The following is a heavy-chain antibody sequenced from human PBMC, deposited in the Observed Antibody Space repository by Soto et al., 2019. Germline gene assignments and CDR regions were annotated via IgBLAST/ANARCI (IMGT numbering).Heavy chain of an antibody. V-gene: IGHV1-69*13. CDR3: ARGYYDSSGYYYPRFDD. J-gene: IGHJ4*02. CDR2: IIPIFGTA. D-gene: IGHD3-22*01. CDR1: GGTFSSYA. Sequence: GASVKVSCKASGGTFSSYAISWVRQAPGQGLEWMGGIIPIFGTANYAQKFQGRVTITADESTSTAYMELSSLRSEDTAVYYCARGYYDSSGYYYPRFDDWGQGTLVTVSS.